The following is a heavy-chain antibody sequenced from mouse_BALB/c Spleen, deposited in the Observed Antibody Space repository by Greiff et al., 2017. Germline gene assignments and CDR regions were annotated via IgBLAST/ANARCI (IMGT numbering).Heavy chain of an antibody. J-gene: IGHJ3*01. CDR2: IWAGGST. V-gene: IGHV2-9*02. CDR3: AREKATMITTGAWFAY. Sequence: VQLVESGPGLVAPSQSLSITCTVSGFSLTSYGVHWVRQPPGKGLEWLGVIWAGGSTNYNSALMSRLSISKDNSKSQVFLKMNSLQTDDTAMYYCAREKATMITTGAWFAYWGQGTLVTVSA. D-gene: IGHD2-4*01. CDR1: GFSLTSYG.